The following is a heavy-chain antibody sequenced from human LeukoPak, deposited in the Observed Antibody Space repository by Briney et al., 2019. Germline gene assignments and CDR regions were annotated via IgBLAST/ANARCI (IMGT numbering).Heavy chain of an antibody. V-gene: IGHV4-34*01. CDR2: INHSGST. CDR1: GGSFSGYY. J-gene: IGHJ6*02. CDR3: ARLRLTGYYNYYYYGMDV. D-gene: IGHD3-9*01. Sequence: LETLSLTCAVYGGSFSGYYWSWIRQPPGKGLEWIGEINHSGSTNYNPSLKSRVTISVDTSKNQFSLKLSSVTAADTAVYYCARLRLTGYYNYYYYGMDVWGQGTTVTVSS.